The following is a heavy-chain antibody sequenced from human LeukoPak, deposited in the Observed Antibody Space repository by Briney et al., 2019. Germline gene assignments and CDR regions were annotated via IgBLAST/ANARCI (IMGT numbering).Heavy chain of an antibody. V-gene: IGHV3-33*01. D-gene: IGHD6-13*01. CDR1: GFTFSSYG. Sequence: QPGRPLRLSCAASGFTFSSYGMHWVRQAPGKGLEWVAVIWYDGSNKYYADSVKGRFTISRDNSKNTLYLQMNSLRAEDTAVYYCARGAAAGFYYGMDVWGQGTTVTVSS. J-gene: IGHJ6*02. CDR3: ARGAAAGFYYGMDV. CDR2: IWYDGSNK.